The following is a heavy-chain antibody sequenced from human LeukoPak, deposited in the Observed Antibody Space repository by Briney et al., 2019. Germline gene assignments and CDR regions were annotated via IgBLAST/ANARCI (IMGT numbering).Heavy chain of an antibody. CDR2: IYYSGST. CDR3: ARGRQYYDILTGYPTSNYGMDV. D-gene: IGHD3-9*01. J-gene: IGHJ6*02. CDR1: GGSISSGDYY. Sequence: SQTLSLTCTVSGGSISSGDYYWSWIRQPPGKGLEWIGYIYYSGSTYYNPSLKSRVTISVDTSKNQFSLKLSSVTAADTAVYYCARGRQYYDILTGYPTSNYGMDVWGQGTTVTVSS. V-gene: IGHV4-30-4*08.